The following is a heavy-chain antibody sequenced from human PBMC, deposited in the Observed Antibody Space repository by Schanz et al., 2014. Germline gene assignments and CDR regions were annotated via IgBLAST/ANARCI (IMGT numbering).Heavy chain of an antibody. CDR2: ISAYNGNT. J-gene: IGHJ4*02. D-gene: IGHD5-12*01. Sequence: QVQLVQSGAEVKKPGASVRVSCKVSGYAFTTYGISWVRQAPGQGPEFMGWISAYNGNTNYAQKLQGRVTMTTDTSTSTAYMELRSLRSDDTAVYYCARDFSAYVGNYFDYWGQGTLVTVSS. V-gene: IGHV1-18*01. CDR3: ARDFSAYVGNYFDY. CDR1: GYAFTTYG.